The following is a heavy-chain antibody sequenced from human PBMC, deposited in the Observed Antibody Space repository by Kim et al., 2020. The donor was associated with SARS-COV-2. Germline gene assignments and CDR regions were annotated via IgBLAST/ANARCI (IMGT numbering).Heavy chain of an antibody. CDR3: AKGSRSSGWYYFDY. Sequence: LSLTCAASGFTFDDYAMHWVRQAPGKGLEWVSLISGDGGSTYYADSVKSRFTISRDNSKNSLYLQMNSLRTEDTALYYCAKGSRSSGWYYFDYWGQGNLVTVSS. J-gene: IGHJ4*02. CDR1: GFTFDDYA. D-gene: IGHD6-19*01. V-gene: IGHV3-43*02. CDR2: ISGDGGST.